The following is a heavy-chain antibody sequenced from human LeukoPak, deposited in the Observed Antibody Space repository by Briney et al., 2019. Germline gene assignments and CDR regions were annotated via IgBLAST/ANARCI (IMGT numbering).Heavy chain of an antibody. CDR2: ISGSGGST. J-gene: IGHJ4*02. CDR3: AKDLTERIVATWADY. V-gene: IGHV3-23*01. D-gene: IGHD5-12*01. Sequence: GGSLRLSCAASGFTFSSYAMSWVRQAPGKGLEWVSAISGSGGSTYYADSVKGRFTISRDNSKNTLYLQMNSLRAEDTAVYYCAKDLTERIVATWADYWGQGTLVTVSS. CDR1: GFTFSSYA.